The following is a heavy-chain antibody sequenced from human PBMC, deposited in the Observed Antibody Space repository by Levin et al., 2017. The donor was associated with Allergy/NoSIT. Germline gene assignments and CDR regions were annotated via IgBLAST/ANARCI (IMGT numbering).Heavy chain of an antibody. V-gene: IGHV3-33*01. CDR2: IWYDGSNK. CDR3: ARDGGIAVAGTEDAFDS. CDR1: GFTFSSYG. D-gene: IGHD6-19*01. Sequence: GGSLRLSCAASGFTFSSYGMHWVRQAPGKGLEWVAVIWYDGSNKYYADSVKGRFTISRDNSKNTLYLQMNSLRAEDTAVYYCARDGGIAVAGTEDAFDSWGQGTMVTVSS. J-gene: IGHJ3*02.